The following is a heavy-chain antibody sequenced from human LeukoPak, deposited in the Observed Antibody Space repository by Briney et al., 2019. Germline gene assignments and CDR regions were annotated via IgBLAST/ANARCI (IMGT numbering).Heavy chain of an antibody. CDR3: ASHYCSAGSCYFDG. CDR2: IYSAGDS. Sequence: GGSLRVSCVVSGFSISYNYMSWVRQAPGKGLEWVSLIYSAGDSYYADSVKGRFIISKDNSKNTVYLQMNRLRPEDTAVYYCASHYCSAGSCYFDGWGQGTLVAVSS. CDR1: GFSISYNY. V-gene: IGHV3-53*01. D-gene: IGHD2-8*02. J-gene: IGHJ4*02.